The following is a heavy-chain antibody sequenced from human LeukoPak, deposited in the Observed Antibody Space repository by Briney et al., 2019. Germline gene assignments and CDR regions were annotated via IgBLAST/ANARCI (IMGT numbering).Heavy chain of an antibody. CDR3: ARGSSSGWKFDY. D-gene: IGHD6-19*01. Sequence: GGSLRLSCAACGFTFSSYGMHWVRQAPGKGLEWVAVIWYDGSNKYYADSVKGRFTISRDNSKNTLYLQMNSLRAEDTAVYYCARGSSSGWKFDYWGQGTLVTVSS. V-gene: IGHV3-33*01. CDR1: GFTFSSYG. J-gene: IGHJ4*02. CDR2: IWYDGSNK.